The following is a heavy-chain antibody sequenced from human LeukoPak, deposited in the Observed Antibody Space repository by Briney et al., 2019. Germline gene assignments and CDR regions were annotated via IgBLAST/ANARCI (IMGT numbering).Heavy chain of an antibody. Sequence: GGSLRLSCAASGFSFTTYGMHWVRQAPGKGLEWVAVISHDLTYQAYADSVKGRFTMSRDDSKNTLYVQMNSLRIEDTAFYYCARDVNNYFDYWGLGTLVTVSS. J-gene: IGHJ4*02. V-gene: IGHV3-30*03. CDR3: ARDVNNYFDY. CDR2: ISHDLTYQ. CDR1: GFSFTTYG.